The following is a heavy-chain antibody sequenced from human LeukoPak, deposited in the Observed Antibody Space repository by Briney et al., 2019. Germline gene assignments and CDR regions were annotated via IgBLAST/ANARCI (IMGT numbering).Heavy chain of an antibody. CDR2: IRYDGSNK. Sequence: GGSLRLSCAASGFTFSSYGMHWVRQAPGKGLEWVAFIRYDGSNKYYADSVKGRFTISRDNSKNTLYLQMNSLRAEDTAVYYCAKDLTTVTTSDFDYWDQGTLVTVSS. CDR3: AKDLTTVTTSDFDY. J-gene: IGHJ4*02. D-gene: IGHD4-11*01. V-gene: IGHV3-30*02. CDR1: GFTFSSYG.